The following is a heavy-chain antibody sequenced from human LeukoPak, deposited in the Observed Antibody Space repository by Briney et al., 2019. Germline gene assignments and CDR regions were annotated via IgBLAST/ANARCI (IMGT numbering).Heavy chain of an antibody. D-gene: IGHD5-12*01. CDR2: VRWNSGSI. Sequence: SLRLSCAASGFTFDEYDMHWVRQAPGKGLEWVSGVRWNSGSIGYADSVKGRFTISRDNAKNSLYLQMNSLRAEDTALYFCAKGSNSWYGIHHWGQGTPVTVSS. CDR3: AKGSNSWYGIHH. V-gene: IGHV3-9*01. J-gene: IGHJ1*01. CDR1: GFTFDEYD.